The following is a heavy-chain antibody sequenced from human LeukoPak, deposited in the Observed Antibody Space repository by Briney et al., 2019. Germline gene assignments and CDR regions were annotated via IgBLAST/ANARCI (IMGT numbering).Heavy chain of an antibody. J-gene: IGHJ4*02. V-gene: IGHV3-15*01. CDR2: IKSKTDGGTI. CDR1: GFTFSNAW. Sequence: GGSLRLSCAASGFTFSNAWMNWVRQAPGKGLEWVGRIKSKTDGGTIEYTAPVKGRFSISRDDSKNTVYLQMNSLKTEDTAIYYCSTFIGTAGTDYWGQGAQVTVSS. CDR3: STFIGTAGTDY. D-gene: IGHD6-13*01.